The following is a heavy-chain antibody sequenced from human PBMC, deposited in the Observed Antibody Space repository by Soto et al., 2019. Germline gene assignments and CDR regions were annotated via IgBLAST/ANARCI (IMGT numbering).Heavy chain of an antibody. CDR2: IYYSGST. D-gene: IGHD7-27*01. V-gene: IGHV4-31*03. CDR3: ARYLVNWGFLIFFDY. J-gene: IGHJ4*02. Sequence: SETLSLTCTVSGGSISSGGYYWSWIRQHPGKGLEWIGYIYYSGSTYYNPSLKSRVTISVDTSKNQFSLKLSSVTAADTAVYYCARYLVNWGFLIFFDYWGQGTLVTVSS. CDR1: GGSISSGGYY.